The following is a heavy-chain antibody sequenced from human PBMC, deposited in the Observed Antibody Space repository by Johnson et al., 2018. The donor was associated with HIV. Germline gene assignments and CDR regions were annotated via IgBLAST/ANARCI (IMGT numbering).Heavy chain of an antibody. CDR1: GFKFGDYA. CDR3: TTVGIAVAGALPI. D-gene: IGHD6-19*01. CDR2: IRTKPYGGTT. V-gene: IGHV3-49*04. J-gene: IGHJ3*02. Sequence: VQLVESGGGLVQPGRSLKLSCTTSGFKFGDYAMSWVRQAPGKGLEWVGFIRTKPYGGTTEYAASVRGRFAISRDDSKRIAYLQMNTLKTEDTAVYYCTTVGIAVAGALPIWGQGTMVTVSS.